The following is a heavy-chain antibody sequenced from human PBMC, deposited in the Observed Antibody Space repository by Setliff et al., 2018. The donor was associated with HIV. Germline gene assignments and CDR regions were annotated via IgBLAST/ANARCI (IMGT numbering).Heavy chain of an antibody. CDR3: ARVREEFGSGQYYPDVFAI. CDR1: GYTFTGYN. CDR2: INPGSGAT. J-gene: IGHJ3*02. D-gene: IGHD3-10*01. Sequence: GASVKVSCKASGYTFTGYNLHWLRQAPGQGLEWMGVINPGSGATIYAQRFQGRLTMTRDTSTSTVYMELSSLRSEDTAVYYCARVREEFGSGQYYPDVFAIWGQGTMVTVSS. V-gene: IGHV1-46*01.